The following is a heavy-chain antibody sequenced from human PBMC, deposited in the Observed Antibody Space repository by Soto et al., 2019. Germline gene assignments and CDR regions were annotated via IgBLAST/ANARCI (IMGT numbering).Heavy chain of an antibody. D-gene: IGHD6-19*01. CDR2: INVGNDNT. V-gene: IGHV1-3*01. J-gene: IGHJ4*02. CDR1: GYTFSSSA. CDR3: EKSKGGWTLDF. Sequence: ASGKVSCKASGYTFSSSAMNWVSQAPGQRLEWMGWINVGNDNTPYSPRLHRRATITTDTHATTAQMELSGLTSEETAVYYCEKSKGGWTLDFWGPGTLVTVSS.